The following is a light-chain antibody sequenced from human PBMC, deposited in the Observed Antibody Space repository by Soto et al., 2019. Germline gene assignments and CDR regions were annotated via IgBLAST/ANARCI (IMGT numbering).Light chain of an antibody. V-gene: IGKV1-27*01. CDR1: QGISNS. J-gene: IGKJ1*01. Sequence: DIQMTQSPSSLSASVGDRVTITCRASQGISNSLAWYQQKPGKVPKLLIYAASTLQSVFPSRFSGSGSGTDFTLTISSLQPEDGATYYCQEYNSAPGVFGQGTKVEIK. CDR2: AAS. CDR3: QEYNSAPGV.